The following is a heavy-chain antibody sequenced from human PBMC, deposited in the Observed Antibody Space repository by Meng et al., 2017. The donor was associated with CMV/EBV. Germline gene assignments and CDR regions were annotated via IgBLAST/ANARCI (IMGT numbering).Heavy chain of an antibody. CDR1: GYTFTGYY. V-gene: IGHV1-2*02. CDR2: INPNSGGT. D-gene: IGHD3-3*01. CDR3: ARGPAYDFWSGYYTAFDI. Sequence: ASVKVSCKASGYTFTGYYMHWVRQAPGQGLEWMGWINPNSGGTNYAQKFQGRVTMTRDTSISTAYMELSRLRSDDTAVYYCARGPAYDFWSGYYTAFDIWGQGTMVTVSS. J-gene: IGHJ3*02.